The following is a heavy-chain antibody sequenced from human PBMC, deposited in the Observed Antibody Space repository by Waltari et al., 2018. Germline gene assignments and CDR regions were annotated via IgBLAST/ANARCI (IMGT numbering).Heavy chain of an antibody. J-gene: IGHJ4*02. CDR3: ARWDSPVRYFGD. D-gene: IGHD1-20*01. V-gene: IGHV4-59*08. Sequence: QVQLQESGPGLVKPSETLSLTCSVSGGSINNYFWNWIRQPPGKGLQWIGYIRHTGITKSNPSPRSRVTMAVDTSRSQFSLRLTSVSATDTAVYFCARWDSPVRYFGDWGQGTPVTVSS. CDR1: GGSINNYF. CDR2: IRHTGIT.